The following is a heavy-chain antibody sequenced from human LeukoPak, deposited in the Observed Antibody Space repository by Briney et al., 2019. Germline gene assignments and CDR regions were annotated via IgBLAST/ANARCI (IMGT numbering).Heavy chain of an antibody. CDR1: GFTFSSYE. CDR3: AREGAYCSSTSCSTWSDY. D-gene: IGHD2-2*01. CDR2: ISSSGSTI. J-gene: IGHJ4*02. Sequence: PGGSLRLSCAASGFTFSSYEMNWVRQAPGKGLEWVSYISSSGSTIYYADSVKGRFTISRDNAKNSLYLQMNSLRAEDTAVYYCAREGAYCSSTSCSTWSDYWGQGTLVTVSS. V-gene: IGHV3-48*03.